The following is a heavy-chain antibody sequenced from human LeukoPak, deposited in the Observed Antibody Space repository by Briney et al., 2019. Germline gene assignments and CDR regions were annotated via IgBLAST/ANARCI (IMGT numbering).Heavy chain of an antibody. CDR2: INVDSTYM. CDR1: GFTISNYN. CDR3: ARVYDFWSNYYRYYFDL. D-gene: IGHD3-3*01. Sequence: GSLRLSCVASGFTISNYNMNWVRPAPGKGLEWVASINVDSTYMYYSDSLKGRFTISRDNAQNSLSLQMNSLTAEDTAVYYCARVYDFWSNYYRYYFDLWGRGTLVTVSS. J-gene: IGHJ2*01. V-gene: IGHV3-21*01.